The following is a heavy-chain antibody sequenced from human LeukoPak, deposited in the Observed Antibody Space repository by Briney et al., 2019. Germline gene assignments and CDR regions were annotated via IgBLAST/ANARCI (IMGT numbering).Heavy chain of an antibody. J-gene: IGHJ4*02. CDR2: ISYDGSNK. D-gene: IGHD3-22*01. Sequence: GGSLRLSCAASGFTFSSYAMHWVRQAPGKGLEWVAVISYDGSNKYYADSVKGRFIISRDNSKNTLYLQMNSLRAEDTAVYYCAALYDSSGYPFDYWGQGTLVTVSS. V-gene: IGHV3-30-3*01. CDR1: GFTFSSYA. CDR3: AALYDSSGYPFDY.